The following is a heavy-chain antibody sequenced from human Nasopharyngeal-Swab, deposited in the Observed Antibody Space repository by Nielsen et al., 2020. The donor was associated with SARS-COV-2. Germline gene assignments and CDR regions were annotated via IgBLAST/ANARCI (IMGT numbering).Heavy chain of an antibody. CDR1: GGTFSSYA. CDR3: ARDQDVLDDTIFGVYDY. CDR2: IIPIFGTA. D-gene: IGHD3-3*01. Sequence: SVKVSCKASGGTFSSYAISWVRQAPGQGLEWMGGIIPIFGTANYAQKLQGRVTMTTDTSTSTAYMELRSLRSDDTAVYYCARDQDVLDDTIFGVYDYWGQGTLVTVSS. V-gene: IGHV1-69*05. J-gene: IGHJ4*02.